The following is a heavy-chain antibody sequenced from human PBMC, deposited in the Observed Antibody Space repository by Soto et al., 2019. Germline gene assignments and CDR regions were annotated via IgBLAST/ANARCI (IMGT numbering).Heavy chain of an antibody. Sequence: EMQLLESGGGLVQPGGSVRLFCAASGFTFSNYAMTWVRQAPGEGLEWVSTITPTGVTYYGDTVKGRFTISRDNSKSTLFLQMNSLRAEDTAIYYCARTDKFNSQSSGWANRFDCWGQGTLVTVSS. V-gene: IGHV3-23*01. CDR3: ARTDKFNSQSSGWANRFDC. CDR1: GFTFSNYA. CDR2: ITPTGVT. D-gene: IGHD6-19*01. J-gene: IGHJ4*02.